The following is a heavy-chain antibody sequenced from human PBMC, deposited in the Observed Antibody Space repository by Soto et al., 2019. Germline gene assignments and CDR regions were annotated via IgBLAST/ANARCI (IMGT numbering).Heavy chain of an antibody. CDR1: GYTFTSYG. CDR2: ISAYNGNT. CDR3: ARDPMIYDILTGQPPGGGMDV. Sequence: QVQLVQSGAEVKKPGASVKVSCKASGYTFTSYGISWVRQAPGQGLEWMGWISAYNGNTNYAQKLQGRVTMTTDTSTSTAYMELRSLRSDDTAVYYCARDPMIYDILTGQPPGGGMDVWGQGTTVTVSS. D-gene: IGHD3-9*01. J-gene: IGHJ6*02. V-gene: IGHV1-18*04.